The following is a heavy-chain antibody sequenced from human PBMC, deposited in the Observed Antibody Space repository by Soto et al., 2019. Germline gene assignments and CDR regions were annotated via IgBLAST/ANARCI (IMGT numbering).Heavy chain of an antibody. CDR2: ISSSSSYI. Sequence: GGSLRLSCAASGFTFSSYSMNWVRQAPGKGLEWVSSISSSSSYIYYADSVKGRFTISRDNAKNSLYLQMNSLRAEDTAVYYCARVFMEWHDYGDNVRSYYYMDVWGKGTTVTVSS. J-gene: IGHJ6*03. CDR3: ARVFMEWHDYGDNVRSYYYMDV. CDR1: GFTFSSYS. V-gene: IGHV3-21*01. D-gene: IGHD4-17*01.